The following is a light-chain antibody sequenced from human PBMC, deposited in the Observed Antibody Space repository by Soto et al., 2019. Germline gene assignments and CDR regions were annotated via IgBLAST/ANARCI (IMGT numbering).Light chain of an antibody. Sequence: DIQMTQSTSSLSASVGDRVTITCRASQSISNYLNWYQQKPGKAPNLLIYDASSLQSGVPSRFSGSGSWTDFTLTISSLQPEDFATYYCQQSYSTPPGTFGQGNKLEIK. CDR2: DAS. J-gene: IGKJ2*01. V-gene: IGKV1-39*01. CDR1: QSISNY. CDR3: QQSYSTPPGT.